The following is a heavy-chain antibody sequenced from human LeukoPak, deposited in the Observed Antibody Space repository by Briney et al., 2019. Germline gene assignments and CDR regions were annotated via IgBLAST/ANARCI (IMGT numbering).Heavy chain of an antibody. V-gene: IGHV3-7*01. CDR3: ARDGHWEVTRGHYFDY. J-gene: IGHJ4*02. CDR1: GFTFSNYW. D-gene: IGHD4-11*01. CDR2: IKVDGSET. Sequence: GGSLRLSCAASGFTFSNYWMSWVRQVPGKGLEWLANIKVDGSETYYVDSLKGRFTISRDNAKNSVYLQMNSLRVEDTAVYYCARDGHWEVTRGHYFDYWGQGTLVTVSS.